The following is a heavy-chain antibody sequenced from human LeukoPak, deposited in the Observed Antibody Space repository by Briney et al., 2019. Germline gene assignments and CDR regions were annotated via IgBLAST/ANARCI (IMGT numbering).Heavy chain of an antibody. V-gene: IGHV4-39*07. J-gene: IGHJ3*02. CDR3: ARLKWTGITEAFDI. CDR2: IYYSGST. Sequence: SETLSLTCTVSGGSISSSSYYWGWIRQPPGKGLEWIGSIYYSGSTYYNPSLKSRVTISVDTSKNQFSLKLSSVTAADTAVYYCARLKWTGITEAFDIWGQGTMVTVSS. CDR1: GGSISSSSYY. D-gene: IGHD3-10*01.